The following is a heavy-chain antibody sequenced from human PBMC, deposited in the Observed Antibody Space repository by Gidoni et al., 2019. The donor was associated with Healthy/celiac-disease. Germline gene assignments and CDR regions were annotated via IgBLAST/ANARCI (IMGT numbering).Heavy chain of an antibody. J-gene: IGHJ4*02. CDR2: IYYSGST. CDR3: ARHQRLKPPNYFPHANLGY. V-gene: IGHV4-39*01. Sequence: QLQLQESGPGLVKPSETLSLTCTVSGGSISSSSYYWGWIRQPPGKGLEWIGSIYYSGSTYYNPSLKSRVTISVDTSKNQFSLKLSSVTAADTAVYYCARHQRLKPPNYFPHANLGYWGQGTLVTVSS. D-gene: IGHD6-25*01. CDR1: GGSISSSSYY.